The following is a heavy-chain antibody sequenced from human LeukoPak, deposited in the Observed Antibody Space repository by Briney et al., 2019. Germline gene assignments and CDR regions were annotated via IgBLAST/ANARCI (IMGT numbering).Heavy chain of an antibody. CDR2: IYYSGST. V-gene: IGHV4-39*01. CDR3: ARRSSKNYYDSSGYYYDFDY. D-gene: IGHD3-22*01. CDR1: GGSISSSSYY. Sequence: SETLSLTCTVSGGSISSSSYYWGWIRQPPGKGLEWIGSIYYSGSTYYNPSLKSRVTISVDTSKNQFSLKLSSVTAADTAVYYCARRSSKNYYDSSGYYYDFDYWAREPWSPSPQ. J-gene: IGHJ4*02.